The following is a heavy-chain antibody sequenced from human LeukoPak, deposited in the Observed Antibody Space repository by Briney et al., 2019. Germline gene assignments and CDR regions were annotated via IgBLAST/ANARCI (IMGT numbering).Heavy chain of an antibody. V-gene: IGHV1-46*01. J-gene: IGHJ4*02. CDR2: INPSGGTT. CDR1: GYTFTGYY. CDR3: ARDLSHRYYHSTGYAFDY. Sequence: ASVKVSCKASGYTFTGYYMHWVRQAPGQGLEWMGWINPSGGTTNYAQKFQGRVTMTRDTSTSTVYMDLSSLRSEDTAVYYCARDLSHRYYHSTGYAFDYWGQGTLVTVSS. D-gene: IGHD3-22*01.